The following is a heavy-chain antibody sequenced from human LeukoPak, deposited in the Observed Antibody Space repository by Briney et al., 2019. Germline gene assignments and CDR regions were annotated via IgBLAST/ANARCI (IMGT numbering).Heavy chain of an antibody. CDR3: ARGGIVGAIFDY. CDR2: IIPIFGTA. V-gene: IGHV1-69*13. CDR1: GGTFSSYA. Sequence: SVKVSCKAPGGTFSSYAISWVRQAPGQGLEWMGGIIPIFGTANYAQKFQGRVTITADESTSTAYMELSSLRSEDTAVYYCARGGIVGAIFDYWGQGTLVTVSS. J-gene: IGHJ4*02. D-gene: IGHD1-26*01.